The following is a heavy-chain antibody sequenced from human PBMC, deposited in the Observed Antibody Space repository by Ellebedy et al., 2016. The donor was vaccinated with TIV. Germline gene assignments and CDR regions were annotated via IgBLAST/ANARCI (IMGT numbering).Heavy chain of an antibody. V-gene: IGHV3-66*01. CDR1: GFTVSSNY. J-gene: IGHJ4*02. D-gene: IGHD6-19*01. CDR3: AKSTSGWWVFDY. CDR2: IYSGGST. Sequence: GESLKISCAASGFTVSSNYMSWVRQAPGKGLEWVSVIYSGGSTYYADSVQGRFTISRDNSKNTLYLQMNSLRAEDTAVYYCAKSTSGWWVFDYWGQGTLVTVSS.